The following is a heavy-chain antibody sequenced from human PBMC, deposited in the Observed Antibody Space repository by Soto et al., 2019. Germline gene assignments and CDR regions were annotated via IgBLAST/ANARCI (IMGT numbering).Heavy chain of an antibody. D-gene: IGHD1-1*01. CDR2: ISYDGSNK. V-gene: IGHV3-30-3*01. CDR1: GFTFTSYA. Sequence: QVQLVESGGGVVQPGRSLRLSCAASGFTFTSYALHWVRQAPGKGLEWVALISYDGSNKYYADSVKSRFTISRDNSKNTLYLPMNSLRAEDTAVCYCARDSNDYGMDVWGQGTTVTVSS. J-gene: IGHJ6*02. CDR3: ARDSNDYGMDV.